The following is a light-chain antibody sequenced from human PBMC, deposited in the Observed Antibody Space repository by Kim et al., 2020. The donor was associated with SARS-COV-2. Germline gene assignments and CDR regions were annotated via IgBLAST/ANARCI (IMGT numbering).Light chain of an antibody. CDR3: QQYSTFPRT. J-gene: IGKJ4*01. CDR1: QGISNY. Sequence: DIQMTQSPSSLSASVGDRVTITCRASQGISNYLVWFQQKPGKAPKSLIYAASNLQSGVPSKFSGSGSGTDFTLTISSLQPEDSATYYCQQYSTFPRTFGGRAKVEIK. V-gene: IGKV1-16*02. CDR2: AAS.